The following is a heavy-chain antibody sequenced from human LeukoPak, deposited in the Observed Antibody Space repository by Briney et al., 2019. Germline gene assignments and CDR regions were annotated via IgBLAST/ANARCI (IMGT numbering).Heavy chain of an antibody. CDR3: ARSSSWYRRGDSSKDY. D-gene: IGHD6-13*01. CDR1: GFTFSSYG. CDR2: ISSTGGTT. Sequence: GGSLRLSCVASGFTFSSYGMSWVRQAPGKGLEWVSAISSTGGTTYYADSVRGRFTISRDNSKNTLYLQMNSLRAEDTAVYYCARSSSWYRRGDSSKDYWGQGTLVTVSS. V-gene: IGHV3-23*01. J-gene: IGHJ4*02.